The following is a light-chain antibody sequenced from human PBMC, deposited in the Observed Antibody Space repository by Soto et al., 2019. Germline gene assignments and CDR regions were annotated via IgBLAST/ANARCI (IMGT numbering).Light chain of an antibody. CDR2: NNT. CDR1: NSNIGADSE. CDR3: QSFDSSLTAPI. J-gene: IGLJ2*01. V-gene: IGLV1-40*01. Sequence: QSVLTQPASVSGSPGQSITISCTGSNSNIGADSEVHWYQQFPGTAPKLLISNNTSRPSGVPGRFSGSRSGTSASLAIAGLQSEDEADYYCQSFDSSLTAPILGVGTKLTVL.